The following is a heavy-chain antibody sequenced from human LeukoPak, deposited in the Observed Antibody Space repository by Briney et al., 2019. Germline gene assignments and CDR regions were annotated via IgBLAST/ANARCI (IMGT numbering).Heavy chain of an antibody. D-gene: IGHD4-23*01. CDR1: GYTFTSYY. V-gene: IGHV1-46*01. Sequence: GASVKVSCKASGYTFTSYYMHWVRQAPGQGLERMGLINPSGGSTSYAQTFQRRVTITRETFPSTVYIELSSLRYEDTAPYYCERDPNGGLHVSYFDYWGQGPRVSVSS. J-gene: IGHJ4*02. CDR2: INPSGGST. CDR3: ERDPNGGLHVSYFDY.